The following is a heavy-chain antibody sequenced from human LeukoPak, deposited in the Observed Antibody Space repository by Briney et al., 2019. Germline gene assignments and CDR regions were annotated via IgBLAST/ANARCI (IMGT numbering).Heavy chain of an antibody. Sequence: GGSLRLSCAASGFTFSSYGMHWVRQAPGKGLEWVAFIRYDGSNKYYADSVKGRFTISRDNSKNALYLQMNSLRSEDTAVYYCATFSTVDFWSGYYPLGFDYWGQGTLVTVSS. CDR1: GFTFSSYG. J-gene: IGHJ4*02. D-gene: IGHD3-3*01. CDR2: IRYDGSNK. CDR3: ATFSTVDFWSGYYPLGFDY. V-gene: IGHV3-30*02.